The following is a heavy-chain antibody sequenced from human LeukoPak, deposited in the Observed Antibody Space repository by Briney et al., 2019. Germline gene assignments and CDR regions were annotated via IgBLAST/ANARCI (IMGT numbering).Heavy chain of an antibody. D-gene: IGHD3-22*01. J-gene: IGHJ5*02. CDR3: AKIIVVVANWFDP. V-gene: IGHV3-30-3*02. CDR2: ISYDGSNK. CDR1: GFTFSSYA. Sequence: PGGSLRLSCAASGFTFSSYAMHWVRQAPGKGLEWVAVISYDGSNKYYADSVKGRFTISRDNSKNTLYLQMNSLRAEDTAVYYCAKIIVVVANWFDPWGQGTLVTVSS.